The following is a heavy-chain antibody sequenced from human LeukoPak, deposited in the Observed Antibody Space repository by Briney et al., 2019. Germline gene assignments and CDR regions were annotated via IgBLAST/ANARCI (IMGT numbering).Heavy chain of an antibody. CDR2: IRYDGSNK. Sequence: GGSLRLSCAASGFTFSSYGMHWVRQAPGKGLEWVAFIRYDGSNKYYADSVKGRFTISRDNSKNTLYLHVNSLRPEDTAVYYCAKAAYCGGDCYPDYFDYWGQGTLVTVSS. CDR1: GFTFSSYG. J-gene: IGHJ4*02. CDR3: AKAAYCGGDCYPDYFDY. D-gene: IGHD2-21*02. V-gene: IGHV3-30*02.